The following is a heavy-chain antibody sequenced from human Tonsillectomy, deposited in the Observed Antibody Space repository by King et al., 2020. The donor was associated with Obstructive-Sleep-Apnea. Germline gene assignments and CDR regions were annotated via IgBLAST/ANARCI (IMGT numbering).Heavy chain of an antibody. D-gene: IGHD3-22*01. CDR3: WTSYYDSSGYLRAFDI. CDR1: VYAFSAYY. V-gene: IGHV1-2*02. J-gene: IGHJ3*02. CDR2: INTNSGDT. Sequence: QLVQSGAEVKKPGASVKVSCKSSVYAFSAYYIHWVRQAPGQGLEWMGWINTNSGDTNYAQNFQGKVTMTRDTSISTAYMELSRLRSDGTAMYYCWTSYYDSSGYLRAFDIWGQGTMVSVSS.